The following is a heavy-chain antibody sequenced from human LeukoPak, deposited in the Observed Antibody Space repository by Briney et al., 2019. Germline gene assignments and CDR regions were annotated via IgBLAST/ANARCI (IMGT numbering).Heavy chain of an antibody. CDR3: AKDIVGGGDDY. Sequence: GGSLRLSCAASEFTFITYWMSWVRQAPGKGLEWVANIKQDGSEKYYVDSVRGRFTISRDNAKNSIYLQMNSLRVEDTAVYYCAKDIVGGGDDYWGQGTLVIVSS. CDR2: IKQDGSEK. V-gene: IGHV3-7*01. J-gene: IGHJ4*02. CDR1: EFTFITYW. D-gene: IGHD2-21*02.